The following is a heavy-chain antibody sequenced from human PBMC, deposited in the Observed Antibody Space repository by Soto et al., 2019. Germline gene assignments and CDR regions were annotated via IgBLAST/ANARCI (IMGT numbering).Heavy chain of an antibody. V-gene: IGHV1-2*04. D-gene: IGHD6-13*01. CDR3: ARDSSSWSNPYYYYYGMDV. J-gene: IGHJ6*02. CDR1: GYIFTVYY. CDR2: INPNSGGT. Sequence: ASVKVSCKASGYIFTVYYMHWVRQAPGQELGWMGRINPNSGGTNYAQKFQGWVTMTRDTSISTAYMELSRLRSDDTAVYYCARDSSSWSNPYYYYYGMDVWGQGTTVTVSS.